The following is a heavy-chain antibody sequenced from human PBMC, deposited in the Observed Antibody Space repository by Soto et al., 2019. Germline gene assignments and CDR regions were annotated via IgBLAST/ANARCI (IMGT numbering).Heavy chain of an antibody. D-gene: IGHD3-22*01. CDR3: ASLLGDSSGYTYYYYGMDV. V-gene: IGHV3-74*01. CDR2: INSDGSST. Sequence: GGSLRLSCAASGFTFSSYWMHWVRQAPGKGLVWVSRINSDGSSTSYADSVKGRFTISRDNAKNTLYLQMNSLRAEDTAVYYCASLLGDSSGYTYYYYGMDVWGQGTTVTVSS. CDR1: GFTFSSYW. J-gene: IGHJ6*02.